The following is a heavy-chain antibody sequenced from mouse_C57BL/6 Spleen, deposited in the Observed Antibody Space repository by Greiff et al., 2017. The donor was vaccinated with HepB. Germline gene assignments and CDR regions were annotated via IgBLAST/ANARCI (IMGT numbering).Heavy chain of an antibody. CDR3: AIDYSNQYYYAMDY. V-gene: IGHV1-74*01. CDR1: GYTFTSYW. CDR2: IHPSDSDT. Sequence: QVQLKQPGAELVKPGASVKVSCKASGYTFTSYWMHWVKQRPGQGLEWIGRIHPSDSDTNYNQKFKGKATLTVDKSSSTAYMQLSSLTSEDSAVYYCAIDYSNQYYYAMDYWGQGTSVTVSS. J-gene: IGHJ4*01. D-gene: IGHD2-5*01.